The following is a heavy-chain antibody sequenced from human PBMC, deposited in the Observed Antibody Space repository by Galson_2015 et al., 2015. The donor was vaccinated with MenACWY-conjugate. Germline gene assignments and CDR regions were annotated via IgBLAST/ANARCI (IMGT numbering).Heavy chain of an antibody. Sequence: SLRLSCAASGFTFDYYRMSWVRQAPGKGLEWVANIKRDGGGTYYASSVKGRFTISKDNAEKSLYLQMNSLIAEGTAIYYCASIIHYVMDVWGQETLVAVSS. V-gene: IGHV3-7*01. J-gene: IGHJ4*02. CDR2: IKRDGGGT. CDR1: GFTFDYYR. D-gene: IGHD3-10*02. CDR3: ASIIHYVMDV.